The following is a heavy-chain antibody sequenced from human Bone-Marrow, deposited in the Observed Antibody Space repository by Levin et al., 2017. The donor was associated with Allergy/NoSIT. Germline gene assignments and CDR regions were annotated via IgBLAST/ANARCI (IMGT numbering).Heavy chain of an antibody. CDR1: GFTFSSYG. V-gene: IGHV3-33*01. D-gene: IGHD3-16*01. CDR2: IWYDGSNK. Sequence: GGSLRLSCAASGFTFSSYGMHWVRQAPGKGLEWVAVIWYDGSNKYYADSVKGRFTISRDNSKNTLYLQMNSLRAEDTAVYYCARDGGTRSLDAFDIWGQGTMVTVSS. CDR3: ARDGGTRSLDAFDI. J-gene: IGHJ3*02.